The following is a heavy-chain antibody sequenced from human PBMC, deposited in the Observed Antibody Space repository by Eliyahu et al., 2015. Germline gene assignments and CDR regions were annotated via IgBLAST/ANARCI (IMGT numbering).Heavy chain of an antibody. CDR2: IKQDGSEK. V-gene: IGHV3-7*01. D-gene: IGHD3-10*02. Sequence: EVQLVESGGGLVQPGGSLRLSCAASGFTFSSYWMSWVRQAPGKGLEWGANIKQDGSEKYYVDSVKGRFTISRDNAKNSLYLQMNSLRAEDTAVYYCARVFGELLRWPPQYFQHWGQGTLVTVSS. CDR3: ARVFGELLRWPPQYFQH. J-gene: IGHJ1*01. CDR1: GFTFSSYW.